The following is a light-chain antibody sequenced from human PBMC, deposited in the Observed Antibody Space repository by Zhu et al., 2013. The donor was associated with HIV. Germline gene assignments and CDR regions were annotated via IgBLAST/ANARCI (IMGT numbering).Light chain of an antibody. J-gene: IGLJ2*01. V-gene: IGLV1-51*01. CDR2: DNN. CDR1: NSNIGKNY. CDR3: GTWDSSLSTVI. Sequence: QSVLTQPPSVSAAPGQKVTISCSGSNSNIGKNYVSWYQQVPGAAPKLVIYDNNKRPSGIPDRFSGSRSGTSATLGITGLQTGDEADYYCGTWDSSLSTVIFGGGTKLTVL.